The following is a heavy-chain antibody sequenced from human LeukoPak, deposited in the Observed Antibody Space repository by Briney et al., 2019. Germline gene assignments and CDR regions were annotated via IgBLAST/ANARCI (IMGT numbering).Heavy chain of an antibody. Sequence: GGSLRLSCAASGFTFSSYAMHWVRQAPGKGLEWVAVISYDGSNKYYADSVKGRFTISGDNSKNTLYLQMNSLRAEDTAVYYCASLRISSSYAFDCWGQGTLVTVST. V-gene: IGHV3-30*04. CDR2: ISYDGSNK. D-gene: IGHD6-13*01. CDR1: GFTFSSYA. J-gene: IGHJ4*02. CDR3: ASLRISSSYAFDC.